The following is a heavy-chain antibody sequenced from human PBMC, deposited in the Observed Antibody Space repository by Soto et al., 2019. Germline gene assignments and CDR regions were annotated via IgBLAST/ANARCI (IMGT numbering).Heavy chain of an antibody. CDR2: ISSSSSYI. Sequence: PGGSLRLSCAASGFTLSSYSMNWVRQAPGKGLEWVSSISSSSSYIYYADSVKGRFTISRDNAKNSLYLQMNSLRAEDTAVYYCARVAANYGSGSLWFDPWGQGTLVTVSS. CDR3: ARVAANYGSGSLWFDP. CDR1: GFTLSSYS. V-gene: IGHV3-21*01. J-gene: IGHJ5*02. D-gene: IGHD3-10*01.